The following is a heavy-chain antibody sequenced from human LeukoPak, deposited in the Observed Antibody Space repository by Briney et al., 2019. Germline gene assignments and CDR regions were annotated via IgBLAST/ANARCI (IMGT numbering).Heavy chain of an antibody. CDR2: IMPIFGKA. Sequence: GASVKVSCKASGGTFTSYAFSWLRQAPGQGLEWMGGIMPIFGKANYAQKFQGRVTITADESTSTAYMELNSLRSEDTAMYYCARDWGMGPSSSWAWGQGTLVTVSS. CDR1: GGTFTSYA. V-gene: IGHV1-69*13. CDR3: ARDWGMGPSSSWA. J-gene: IGHJ5*02. D-gene: IGHD6-13*01.